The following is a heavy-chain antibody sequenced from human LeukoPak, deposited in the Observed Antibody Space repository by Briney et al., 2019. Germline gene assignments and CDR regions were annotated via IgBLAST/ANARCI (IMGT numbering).Heavy chain of an antibody. CDR3: AREFTMDFDY. D-gene: IGHD3-3*01. CDR1: GFTFSSYD. J-gene: IGHJ4*02. Sequence: GGSLRLSCAASGFTFSSYDMHWVRQTSGKGLEWVSAIGTAGDTYYPGSVKGRFTISRDNSKNTLYLQMNSLRAEDTAVYYCAREFTMDFDYWGQGTLVTVSS. V-gene: IGHV3-13*01. CDR2: IGTAGDT.